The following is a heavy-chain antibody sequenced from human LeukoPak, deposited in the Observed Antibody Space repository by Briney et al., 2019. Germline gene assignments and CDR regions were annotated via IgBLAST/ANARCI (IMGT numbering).Heavy chain of an antibody. CDR2: ISYNGSNK. J-gene: IGHJ4*02. CDR3: AKDYYDSIPYFDY. D-gene: IGHD3-22*01. CDR1: GFTFSSYG. Sequence: PGGSLRPSCAASGFTFSSYGMHWVRQAPGKGLEWVAVISYNGSNKYYADSVKGRFTISRDNSKNTLYLQMNSLRAEDTAVYYCAKDYYDSIPYFDYWGQGTLVTVSS. V-gene: IGHV3-30*18.